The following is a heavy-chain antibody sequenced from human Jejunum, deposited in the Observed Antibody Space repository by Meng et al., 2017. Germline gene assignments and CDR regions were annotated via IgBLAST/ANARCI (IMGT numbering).Heavy chain of an antibody. CDR2: ISGGGGST. Sequence: GESLKISCAASGFTFSSYAMSWVRQAPGKGLEWVSAISGGGGSTYYADSVKGRFAISRDSSKNTLYLQMKSLRAEDTAVYYCAKDDGGGYTYGYFDYWGQGTLVTVS. J-gene: IGHJ4*02. D-gene: IGHD5-18*01. V-gene: IGHV3-23*01. CDR3: AKDDGGGYTYGYFDY. CDR1: GFTFSSYA.